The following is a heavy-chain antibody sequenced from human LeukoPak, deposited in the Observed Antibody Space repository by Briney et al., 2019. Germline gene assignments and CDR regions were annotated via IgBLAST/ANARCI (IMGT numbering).Heavy chain of an antibody. CDR3: AKDQGVYCSSTSCCKGGFDY. CDR2: IKQDGSEK. Sequence: GGSLRLSCAASGFTFSSYWMSWVRQAPGKGLEWVANIKQDGSEKYYVDSVKGRFTISRDNAKNSLYLQMNSLRAEDTAVYYCAKDQGVYCSSTSCCKGGFDYWGQGTLVTVSS. V-gene: IGHV3-7*01. D-gene: IGHD2-2*01. J-gene: IGHJ4*02. CDR1: GFTFSSYW.